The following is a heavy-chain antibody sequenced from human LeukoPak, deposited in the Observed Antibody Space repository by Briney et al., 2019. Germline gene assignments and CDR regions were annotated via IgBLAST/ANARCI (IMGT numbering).Heavy chain of an antibody. CDR2: ISAYNGNT. CDR1: GGTFSSYA. CDR3: ARGRGMITFGGVQDQDFDY. Sequence: ASVKVSCKASGGTFSSYAISWVRQAPGQGLEWMGWISAYNGNTNYAQKLQGRVTMTTDTSTSTAYMELRSLRSDDTAVYYCARGRGMITFGGVQDQDFDYWGQGTLVTVSS. V-gene: IGHV1-18*01. J-gene: IGHJ4*02. D-gene: IGHD3-16*01.